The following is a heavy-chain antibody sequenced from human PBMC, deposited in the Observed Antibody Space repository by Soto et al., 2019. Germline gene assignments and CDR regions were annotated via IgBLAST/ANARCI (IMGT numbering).Heavy chain of an antibody. V-gene: IGHV3-74*01. Sequence: AGGSLRLSCAASGFTFNSNWMHWVRQAPGKGLVWVSRINGDGSGTNYADSVKGRFTISRDSAKNTLYLQMNNLRAEDTAVYYCAREVATSFDIWGQGTMVTVSS. CDR1: GFTFNSNW. CDR3: AREVATSFDI. D-gene: IGHD5-12*01. J-gene: IGHJ3*02. CDR2: INGDGSGT.